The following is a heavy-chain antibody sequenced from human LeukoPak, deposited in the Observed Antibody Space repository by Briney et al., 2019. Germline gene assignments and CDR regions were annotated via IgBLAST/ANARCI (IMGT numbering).Heavy chain of an antibody. CDR3: AGTMVRGAFDY. Sequence: GGSLRLSCAASGFTFSSYWMHWVRQAPGKGLVWVSRINSDGSSTSYADSVKGRFTISRDNAKNTLYLQMNSQRAEDTAVYYCAGTMVRGAFDYWGQGTLVTVSS. D-gene: IGHD3-10*01. J-gene: IGHJ4*02. CDR1: GFTFSSYW. CDR2: INSDGSST. V-gene: IGHV3-74*01.